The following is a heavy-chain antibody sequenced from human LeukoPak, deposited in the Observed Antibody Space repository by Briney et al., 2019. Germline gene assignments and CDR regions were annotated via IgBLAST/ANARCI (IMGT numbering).Heavy chain of an antibody. J-gene: IGHJ4*02. Sequence: SETLSLTCNVSGGSISSSYWSWIRQPPGKGLEWVGYIYNTGTTNYNPSLNSRVTISVDTSKNQLSLRLSSVTAADTAVYYCARHEPPGARRHLDYWGQGIPVTVSS. CDR2: IYNTGTT. CDR3: ARHEPPGARRHLDY. CDR1: GGSISSSY. D-gene: IGHD1-14*01. V-gene: IGHV4-59*08.